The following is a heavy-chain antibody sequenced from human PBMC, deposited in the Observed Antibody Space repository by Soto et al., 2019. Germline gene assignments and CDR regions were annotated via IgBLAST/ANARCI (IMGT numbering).Heavy chain of an antibody. Sequence: PGGSLRLSCAASGFTFSSYSMNWVRQAPGKGLEWVSYISSSSSTIYYADSVKGRFTISRDNAKNSLYLQMNSLRDEDTAVYYCARDHQTSDEGKYNWFDPWGQGALVTVSS. J-gene: IGHJ5*02. CDR2: ISSSSSTI. D-gene: IGHD3-10*01. CDR1: GFTFSSYS. V-gene: IGHV3-48*02. CDR3: ARDHQTSDEGKYNWFDP.